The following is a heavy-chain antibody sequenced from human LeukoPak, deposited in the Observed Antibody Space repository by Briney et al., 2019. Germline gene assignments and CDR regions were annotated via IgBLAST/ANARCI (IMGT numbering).Heavy chain of an antibody. CDR2: ISYDGSNK. J-gene: IGHJ4*02. V-gene: IGHV3-30-3*01. CDR3: ARDSLRGSFDY. Sequence: GGSLRLSCAASGFTFSSYAMHWVRQAPGKGLEWVAVISYDGSNKYYADSVKGRFTISRDNSKNTLYLQMNSLRAEDTAVYYCARDSLRGSFDYWGQGTLVTVSS. CDR1: GFTFSSYA.